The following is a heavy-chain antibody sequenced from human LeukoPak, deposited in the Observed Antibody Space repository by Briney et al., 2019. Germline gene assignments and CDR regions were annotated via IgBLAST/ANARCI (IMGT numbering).Heavy chain of an antibody. Sequence: ASVKVSCKVSGYTLTELSMHWVRQVPGKGLEWMGGFDPEDGETIYAQKFQGRVTMTEDTSTDTAYMELSSLRSEDTAVYYCATASSYSSSWYSIDRYYYYYMDVWGKGTTVTVSS. J-gene: IGHJ6*03. CDR2: FDPEDGET. CDR3: ATASSYSSSWYSIDRYYYYYMDV. V-gene: IGHV1-24*01. D-gene: IGHD6-13*01. CDR1: GYTLTELS.